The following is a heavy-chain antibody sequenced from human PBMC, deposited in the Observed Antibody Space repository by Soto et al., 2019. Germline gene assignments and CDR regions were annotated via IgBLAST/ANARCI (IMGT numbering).Heavy chain of an antibody. D-gene: IGHD1-1*01. CDR3: ARDNEGLRNAFDI. CDR2: ISSSGSTI. CDR1: GFTFSSYE. Sequence: GGSLRLSCAASGFTFSSYEMNWVRQAPGKGLEWVSYISSSGSTIYYADSVKGRFTISRDNAKNSLYLQMNSLRAEDTAVYYCARDNEGLRNAFDIWGQGTMVTVSS. V-gene: IGHV3-48*03. J-gene: IGHJ3*02.